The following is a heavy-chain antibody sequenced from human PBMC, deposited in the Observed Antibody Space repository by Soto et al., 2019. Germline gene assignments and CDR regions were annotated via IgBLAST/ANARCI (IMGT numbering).Heavy chain of an antibody. D-gene: IGHD6-13*01. J-gene: IGHJ3*02. Sequence: VGSLRLSCAASGFTFSSYSMNWVRQAPGKGLEWVSSISSSSSYIYYADSVKGRFTISRDNAKNSLYLQMNSLRAEDTAVYYCARSRTPTPAAALASDIWGQGTMVTVSS. CDR1: GFTFSSYS. CDR2: ISSSSSYI. CDR3: ARSRTPTPAAALASDI. V-gene: IGHV3-21*01.